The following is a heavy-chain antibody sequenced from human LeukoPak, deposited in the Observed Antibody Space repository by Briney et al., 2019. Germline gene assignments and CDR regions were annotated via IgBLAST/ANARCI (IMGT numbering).Heavy chain of an antibody. CDR1: GFTFNNYA. J-gene: IGHJ4*02. CDR2: ISGFGGST. Sequence: GGSLRLSCAASGFTFNNYAMNWVRQAPGKGLEWVSGISGFGGSTYYAPSVKGRLTISRDNFGNMLYLHLDSLRVEDTAIYYCARRSGSSWSSFDYWGQGALVTASS. D-gene: IGHD6-13*01. V-gene: IGHV3-23*01. CDR3: ARRSGSSWSSFDY.